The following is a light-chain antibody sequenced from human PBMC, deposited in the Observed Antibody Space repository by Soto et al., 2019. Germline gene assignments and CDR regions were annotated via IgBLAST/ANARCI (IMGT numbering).Light chain of an antibody. J-gene: IGLJ3*02. V-gene: IGLV2-23*01. CDR1: SSDIGNYNL. CDR3: CFSAGSSTPQV. CDR2: EGI. Sequence: QSALTQPASVSGSPGQSITISCTGSSSDIGNYNLVSWYQQHPGEAPKLMIYEGIKRPSGVSNRFSGSKSGNTASLTISGLQAEDEADYYCCFSAGSSTPQVFGGGTKVTVL.